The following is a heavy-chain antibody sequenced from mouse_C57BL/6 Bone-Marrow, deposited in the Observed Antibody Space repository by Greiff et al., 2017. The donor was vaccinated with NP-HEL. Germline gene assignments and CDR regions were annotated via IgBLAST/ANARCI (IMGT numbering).Heavy chain of an antibody. D-gene: IGHD4-1*01. Sequence: VQLQQSGPGLVAPSQSLSITCTVSGFSLTSYAISWVRQPPGKGLEWLGVIWTGGGTNYNSALKSRLSISKDNSKSQVFLKMNSLQTDDTARYYCARSFRWDEEDYFDYWGQGTTLTVSS. V-gene: IGHV2-9-1*01. CDR3: ARSFRWDEEDYFDY. CDR1: GFSLTSYA. J-gene: IGHJ2*01. CDR2: IWTGGGT.